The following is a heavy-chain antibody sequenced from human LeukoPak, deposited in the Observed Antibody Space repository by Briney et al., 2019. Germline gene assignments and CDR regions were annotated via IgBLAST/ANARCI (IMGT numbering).Heavy chain of an antibody. CDR3: ARESTSESTYYDFWSGYSSRRINWFDP. V-gene: IGHV4-59*12. CDR2: IYYSGST. Sequence: SETLSLTCTVSGGSISSYYWSWIRQPPGKGLEWIGYIYYSGSTNYNPSLKSRVTISVDTSKNQFSLKLSSVTAADTAVYYCARESTSESTYYDFWSGYSSRRINWFDPWGQGTLVTVSS. CDR1: GGSISSYY. J-gene: IGHJ5*02. D-gene: IGHD3-3*01.